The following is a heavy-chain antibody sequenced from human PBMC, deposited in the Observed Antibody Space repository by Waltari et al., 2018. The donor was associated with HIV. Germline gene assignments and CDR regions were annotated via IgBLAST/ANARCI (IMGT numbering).Heavy chain of an antibody. Sequence: QVQLVESGGGVVQPGRSLRLSCAASGFTFSSYGMHWVGQAPGKGVEWVAVRWYDGSNKDYADAVKGRFTISRDNSKNTLYLQMNSRRAEDTAVYYWARGASSSLDYWGQGTLVTISS. D-gene: IGHD6-13*01. CDR1: GFTFSSYG. V-gene: IGHV3-33*01. CDR3: ARGASSSLDY. J-gene: IGHJ4*02. CDR2: RWYDGSNK.